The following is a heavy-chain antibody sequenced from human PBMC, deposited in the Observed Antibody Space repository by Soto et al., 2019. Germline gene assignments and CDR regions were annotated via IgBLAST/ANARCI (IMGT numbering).Heavy chain of an antibody. D-gene: IGHD3-22*01. CDR2: IYYSGST. J-gene: IGHJ4*02. V-gene: IGHV4-39*01. CDR1: GGSISSSSYY. CDR3: ASVVVVILGFDY. Sequence: PSETLSLTCTVSGGSISSSSYYWGWIRKPPGKGLEWIGSIYYSGSTYYNPSLKSRVTISVDTSKNQFSLKLSSVTAADTAVYYCASVVVVILGFDYWGQGTLVTVSS.